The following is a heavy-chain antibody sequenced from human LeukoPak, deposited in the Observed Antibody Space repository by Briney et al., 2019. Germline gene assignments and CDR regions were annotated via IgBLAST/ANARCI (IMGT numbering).Heavy chain of an antibody. CDR2: ISDDGSNK. CDR1: GFTFSIFG. Sequence: PGGSLRLSCAASGFTFSIFGMHWVRQAPGKGLDWVAVISDDGSNKYYADSVKGRFTISRDNSKNTLYLQMNSLRAEDTAVYYCAELGITMIGGVWGKGTTVTISS. CDR3: AELGITMIGGV. V-gene: IGHV3-30*18. D-gene: IGHD3-10*02. J-gene: IGHJ6*04.